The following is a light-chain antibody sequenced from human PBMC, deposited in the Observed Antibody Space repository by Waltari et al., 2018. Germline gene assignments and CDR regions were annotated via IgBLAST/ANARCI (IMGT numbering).Light chain of an antibody. CDR1: QSVSGN. J-gene: IGKJ4*01. V-gene: IGKV3-15*01. CDR2: AAS. CDR3: QQYHNWPLT. Sequence: EIVMTQSPATLSVSPGERATPSCRASQSVSGNLAWYEQKPGQAPRLLIYAASTRATGIPARFSGSGSGTEFTLTITSLQSEDFAIYYCQQYHNWPLTFGGGTKVEIK.